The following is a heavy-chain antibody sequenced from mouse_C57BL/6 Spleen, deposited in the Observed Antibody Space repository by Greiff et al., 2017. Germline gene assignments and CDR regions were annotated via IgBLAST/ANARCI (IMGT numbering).Heavy chain of an antibody. V-gene: IGHV1-62-2*01. CDR2: FYPGSGSI. CDR1: GYTFTEST. J-gene: IGHJ1*03. Sequence: QVQLQQSGAELVKPGASVKLSCKASGYTFTESTIHWVKQRPGQGLEWIGWFYPGSGSIKYNEKFKDKATLTADKSSSTVYMELSRLTSEDTAVYVCARHPLYYNGSSGYFDVWGTGTTVTVSS. CDR3: ARHPLYYNGSSGYFDV. D-gene: IGHD1-1*01.